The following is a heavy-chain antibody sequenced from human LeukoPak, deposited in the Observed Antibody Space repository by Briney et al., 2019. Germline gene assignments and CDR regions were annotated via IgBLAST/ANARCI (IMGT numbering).Heavy chain of an antibody. CDR3: ARDSLYDILTGYYDY. Sequence: ASVKVSCKASGYTFTSYGISWVRQAPGQGLEWMGWISAYNGNTNYAQKLQGRVTMTTDTSTSTAYMELRSLRSDDTAVYYCARDSLYDILTGYYDYWGQGTLVTVSS. CDR1: GYTFTSYG. J-gene: IGHJ4*02. CDR2: ISAYNGNT. D-gene: IGHD3-9*01. V-gene: IGHV1-18*01.